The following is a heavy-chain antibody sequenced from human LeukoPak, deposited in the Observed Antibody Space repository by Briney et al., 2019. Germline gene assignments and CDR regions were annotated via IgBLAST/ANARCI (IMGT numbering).Heavy chain of an antibody. CDR3: ARVTSGPSFDY. V-gene: IGHV4-59*01. J-gene: IGHJ4*02. Sequence: PWETLSLTCTVSGGSISSYYWSWIRQPPGKGLEWIGYIYYSGSTNYNPSLKSRVTTSVDTSKNQFSLKLSSVTAADTAVYYCARVTSGPSFDYWGQGTLVTVSS. CDR2: IYYSGST. CDR1: GGSISSYY. D-gene: IGHD1-1*01.